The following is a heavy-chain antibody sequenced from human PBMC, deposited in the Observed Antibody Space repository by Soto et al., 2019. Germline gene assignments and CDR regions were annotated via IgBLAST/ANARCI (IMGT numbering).Heavy chain of an antibody. Sequence: ESGGGVVQPGTSLRLSCAASGFSFSIFGMHWVRQAPGKGLEWVAGIWYDGSNKYYADSVKGRFSISRDNSKNTLYLQMNSLRAEDTAVYYCARGDKDEYGADRGGFGCWGQGTLVTVSS. CDR1: GFSFSIFG. D-gene: IGHD2-8*01. V-gene: IGHV3-33*01. CDR2: IWYDGSNK. CDR3: ARGDKDEYGADRGGFGC. J-gene: IGHJ4*02.